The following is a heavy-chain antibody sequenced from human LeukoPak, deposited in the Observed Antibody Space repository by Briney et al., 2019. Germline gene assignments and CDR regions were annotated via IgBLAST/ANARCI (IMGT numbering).Heavy chain of an antibody. J-gene: IGHJ4*02. Sequence: ASVKVSCKASGYTFTSYAMHWVRQAPGQRLEWMGWINAGNGNTKCSQKFQGRVTITRDTSASTAYMELSSLRSEDTAVYYCAREDYGDYRSVDYWGQGTLVTVSS. CDR3: AREDYGDYRSVDY. CDR1: GYTFTSYA. D-gene: IGHD4-17*01. V-gene: IGHV1-3*01. CDR2: INAGNGNT.